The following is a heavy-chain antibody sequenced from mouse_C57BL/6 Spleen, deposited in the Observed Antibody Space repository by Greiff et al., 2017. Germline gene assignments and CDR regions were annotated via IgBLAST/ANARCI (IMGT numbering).Heavy chain of an antibody. J-gene: IGHJ4*01. CDR3: ARGDYGGGYAMDY. V-gene: IGHV1-53*01. Sequence: QVQLKQSGTELVKPGASVKLSCKASGYTFTSYWMHWVKQRPGQGLEWIGNINPSNGGTNYNEKFKSKATLTVDKSSSTAYMQLSSLTSEDSAVYYCARGDYGGGYAMDYWGQGTSVTVSS. CDR2: INPSNGGT. CDR1: GYTFTSYW. D-gene: IGHD2-4*01.